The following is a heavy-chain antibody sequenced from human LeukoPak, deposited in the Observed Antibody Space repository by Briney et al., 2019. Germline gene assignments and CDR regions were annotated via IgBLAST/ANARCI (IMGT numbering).Heavy chain of an antibody. CDR1: GFTFSSYW. V-gene: IGHV3-74*01. Sequence: GGSLRLSCAASGFTFSSYWMHWVRQAPGKGLVWVSRINSDGSSTSYADSVKGRFTISRDNAKNTLYLLMNSLRAEDTAVYYCARGQQSGSYFYYGLDVGGQGTTVTVSS. CDR3: ARGQQSGSYFYYGLDV. D-gene: IGHD1-26*01. J-gene: IGHJ6*02. CDR2: INSDGSST.